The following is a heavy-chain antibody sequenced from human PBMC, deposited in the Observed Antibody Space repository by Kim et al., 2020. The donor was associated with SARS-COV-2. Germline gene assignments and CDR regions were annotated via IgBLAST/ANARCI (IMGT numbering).Heavy chain of an antibody. J-gene: IGHJ5*02. CDR3: ATGVGMGVPSWFHP. D-gene: IGHD1-26*01. V-gene: IGHV1-24*01. Sequence: ASVKVSCKVSGYTLTELSMHWVRQAPGKGLEWMGGFDPEDGETIYAQKFQGRVTMTEDTSKDTAYMELSSLGSEDAAVYYCATGVGMGVPSWFHPWGPGTLVTVFS. CDR1: GYTLTELS. CDR2: FDPEDGET.